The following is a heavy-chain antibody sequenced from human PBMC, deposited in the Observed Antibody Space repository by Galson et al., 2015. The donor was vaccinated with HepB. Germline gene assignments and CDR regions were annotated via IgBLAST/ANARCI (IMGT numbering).Heavy chain of an antibody. CDR2: INTGYGKT. J-gene: IGHJ4*02. CDR1: GYNFTNHA. Sequence: SVKVSCKASGYNFTNHAIHWVRQAPGQSLEWMGWINTGYGKTQFSQRFQDRFTLTSDTSANTVYMDLSGLTSEDTAIYFCARDRSQWLVRGFDLWGRGTLVTVSS. D-gene: IGHD6-19*01. V-gene: IGHV1-3*04. CDR3: ARDRSQWLVRGFDL.